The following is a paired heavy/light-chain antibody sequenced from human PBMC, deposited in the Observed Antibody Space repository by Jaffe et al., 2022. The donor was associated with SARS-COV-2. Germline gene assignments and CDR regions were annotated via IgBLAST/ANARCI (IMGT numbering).Heavy chain of an antibody. CDR1: GGSISSSSYY. D-gene: IGHD4-17*01. CDR3: ARRVPGDYYCLDV. CDR2: IHYSGRT. J-gene: IGHJ6*03. Sequence: QLQLQESGPGLVKPSETLSLTCTVSGGSISSSSYYWGWIRQPPGKGLEWIGSIHYSGRTDYNPSLKSRVTISVDTSKNQFSLKVTSVTAADTAVFYCARRVPGDYYCLDVWGKGTTVTVSS. V-gene: IGHV4-39*01.
Light chain of an antibody. CDR1: QSISNY. CDR2: AAS. J-gene: IGKJ4*01. Sequence: DIQMTQSPSSLSASVGDRVTITCRASQSISNYLNWYQQKPGKAPKLLIYAASSLQSGVPSRFSGSGSGTDFTLTISSLQPEDFASYYCQQSYSTRALTFGGGTKVEI. V-gene: IGKV1-39*01. CDR3: QQSYSTRALT.